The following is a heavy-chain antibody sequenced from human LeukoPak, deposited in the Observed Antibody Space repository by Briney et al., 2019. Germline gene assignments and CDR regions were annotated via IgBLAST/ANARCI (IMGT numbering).Heavy chain of an antibody. D-gene: IGHD4-17*01. CDR3: ARGRGDYGDYLFDY. Sequence: ASVKVSCKASGGTSSSYAISWVRQAPGQGLEWMGGIIPIFGTANYAQKFQGRVTITADESTSTAYMELSSLRSEDTAVYYCARGRGDYGDYLFDYWGQGTLVTVSS. CDR2: IIPIFGTA. V-gene: IGHV1-69*13. CDR1: GGTSSSYA. J-gene: IGHJ4*02.